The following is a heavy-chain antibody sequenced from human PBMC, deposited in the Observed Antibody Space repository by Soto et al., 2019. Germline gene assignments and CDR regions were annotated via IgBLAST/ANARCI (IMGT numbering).Heavy chain of an antibody. D-gene: IGHD2-15*01. CDR3: ATASAGYCSGGSCYSTDY. V-gene: IGHV3-23*01. Sequence: EVQLLESGGGLVQPGGSLRLSCAASGFTFSSYAMSWVRQAPGKGLEWVSAISGSGGSTYYADSVKGRFTISRDNSKNTLYLQMNSLRADDTAVYYCATASAGYCSGGSCYSTDYWGQGTLVTVSS. CDR1: GFTFSSYA. CDR2: ISGSGGST. J-gene: IGHJ4*02.